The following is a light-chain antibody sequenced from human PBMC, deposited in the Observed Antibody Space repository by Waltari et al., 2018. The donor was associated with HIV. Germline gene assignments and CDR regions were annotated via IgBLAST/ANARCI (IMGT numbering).Light chain of an antibody. Sequence: SYVLTQSPSVSLAPGRTARITCGGNNIGSKRVHWYPQKPGQAPVLVIYDDDDRPSGIPGRLSGTTSENRAILTISGVEVGDEADYYCQVWDSNSDQVVFGGGTRLTVL. CDR3: QVWDSNSDQVV. V-gene: IGLV3-21*01. CDR1: NIGSKR. CDR2: DDD. J-gene: IGLJ2*01.